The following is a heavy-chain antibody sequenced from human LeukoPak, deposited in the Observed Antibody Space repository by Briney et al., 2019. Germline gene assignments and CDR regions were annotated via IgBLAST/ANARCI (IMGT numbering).Heavy chain of an antibody. Sequence: GGSLRLSCAASGFTFSSYWMSWVRQAPGKGLEWVANIKQDGSEKYYVDSVKGRFTISRDNAKNSLYLQMNSLRAEDTAVYYCARAPNYAPTSIIFDYWGQGTLVTVSS. D-gene: IGHD2-2*01. J-gene: IGHJ4*02. V-gene: IGHV3-7*01. CDR3: ARAPNYAPTSIIFDY. CDR1: GFTFSSYW. CDR2: IKQDGSEK.